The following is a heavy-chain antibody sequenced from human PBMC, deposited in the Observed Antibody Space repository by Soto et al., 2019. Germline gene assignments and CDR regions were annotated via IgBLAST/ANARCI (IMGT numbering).Heavy chain of an antibody. V-gene: IGHV4-34*01. Sequence: SETLSLTCAVYGGSFSGYYWSWIRQPPGKGLEWIGEINHSGSTNYNPSLKSRVTISVDTSKNQFSLKLSSVTAADTAVYYCARAPDIVVVPAAIDFDYWGQGTLVTVSS. J-gene: IGHJ4*02. CDR2: INHSGST. D-gene: IGHD2-2*01. CDR1: GGSFSGYY. CDR3: ARAPDIVVVPAAIDFDY.